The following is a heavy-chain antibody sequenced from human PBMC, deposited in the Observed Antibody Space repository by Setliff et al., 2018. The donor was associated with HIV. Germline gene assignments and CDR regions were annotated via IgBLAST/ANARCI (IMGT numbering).Heavy chain of an antibody. CDR1: GYTFTGNY. CDR3: ARGHSSSWTGWFGP. CDR2: ISAYNDNT. J-gene: IGHJ5*02. V-gene: IGHV1-18*04. Sequence: ASVKVSCKASGYTFTGNYMHWVRQAPGQGLEWMGWISAYNDNTNYAQNLQGRVTMTTDTSTSTAYMELRSLRSDDTAVYYCARGHSSSWTGWFGPWGQGTLVTVSS. D-gene: IGHD6-13*01.